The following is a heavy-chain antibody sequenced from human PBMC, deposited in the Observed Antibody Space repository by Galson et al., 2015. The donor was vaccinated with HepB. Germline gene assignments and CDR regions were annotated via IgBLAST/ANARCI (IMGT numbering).Heavy chain of an antibody. CDR1: GYSFTGYW. J-gene: IGHJ6*02. CDR3: AAGIAAAGTQGYYYYCGMDV. D-gene: IGHD6-13*01. Sequence: QSGAEVKKPGESLKISCKGSGYSFTGYWIGWVRQMPGKGLEWMGIIYPGDSDTRYSPSFQGQVTISADKSISTAYLQWSSLKASDTAMYYCAAGIAAAGTQGYYYYCGMDVWGQGTTVTVSS. V-gene: IGHV5-51*01. CDR2: IYPGDSDT.